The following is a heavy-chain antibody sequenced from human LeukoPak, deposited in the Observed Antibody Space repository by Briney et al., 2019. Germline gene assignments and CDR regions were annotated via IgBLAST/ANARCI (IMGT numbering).Heavy chain of an antibody. CDR3: ARERKYDSNFDY. V-gene: IGHV3-21*01. J-gene: IGHJ4*02. CDR2: ISSSSSYI. CDR1: GFTFSSYS. Sequence: GGSLRLSCAASGFTFSSYSMNWVRQAPGKGLEWVSSISSSSSYIYYADSVKGRFTISRDNAKNTLYLQMNSLRAEDTAVYYCARERKYDSNFDYWGQGTLVTVSS. D-gene: IGHD1-1*01.